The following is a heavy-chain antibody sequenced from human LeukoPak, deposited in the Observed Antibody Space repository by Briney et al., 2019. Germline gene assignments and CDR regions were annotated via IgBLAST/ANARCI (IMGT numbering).Heavy chain of an antibody. CDR3: ARDGEQLVRFDY. CDR2: ISSSSSYI. Sequence: GGSLRLSCAASGLTFSSYSMNWVRQAPGKGLEWVSSISSSSSYIYYADSVKGRFTISRDNAKNSLYLQMNSLRAEDTAVYYCARDGEQLVRFDYWGQGTLVTVSS. V-gene: IGHV3-21*01. CDR1: GLTFSSYS. D-gene: IGHD6-6*01. J-gene: IGHJ4*02.